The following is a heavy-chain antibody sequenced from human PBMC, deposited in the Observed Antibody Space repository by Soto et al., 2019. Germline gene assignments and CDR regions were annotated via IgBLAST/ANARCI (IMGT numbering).Heavy chain of an antibody. J-gene: IGHJ6*02. V-gene: IGHV1-58*01. CDR1: GFTFTSSA. CDR2: IVVGRGNT. Sequence: SVKVSCKASGFTFTSSAVQWVRQARGQRLEWIGWIVVGRGNTNYAQKFQERVTITRDMSTSTAYMELSSLRSEDTAVYYCAAGTDIVVVPAAPYYYYGMDVWGQGTTVTVSS. CDR3: AAGTDIVVVPAAPYYYYGMDV. D-gene: IGHD2-2*01.